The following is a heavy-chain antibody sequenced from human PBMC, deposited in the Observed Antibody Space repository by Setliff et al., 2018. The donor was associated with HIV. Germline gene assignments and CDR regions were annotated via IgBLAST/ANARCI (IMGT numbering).Heavy chain of an antibody. Sequence: GGSLRLSCAASGFTFSSYAMHWVRQAPGKGPEWVSGINTDGTTTTYADDVKGRITISRDNAKNTLDLQMNSLRAEDTAVYYCVRLAYTNSPMEVWGQGTTVTVSS. J-gene: IGHJ6*02. CDR2: INTDGTTT. V-gene: IGHV3-74*01. D-gene: IGHD4-4*01. CDR3: VRLAYTNSPMEV. CDR1: GFTFSSYA.